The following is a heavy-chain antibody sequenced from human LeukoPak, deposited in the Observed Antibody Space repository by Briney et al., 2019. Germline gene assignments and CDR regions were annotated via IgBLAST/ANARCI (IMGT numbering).Heavy chain of an antibody. CDR3: ARGDTADLFDY. CDR2: IYYSGST. D-gene: IGHD5-18*01. Sequence: PSETLSLTCTVSGGSISSSSYYWGWIRQPPGKGLEWIGSIYYSGSTYYNPSLKSRVTISVDTSKNQFSLKLSSVTAADTAVYYCARGDTADLFDYWGQGTLVTVSS. J-gene: IGHJ4*02. CDR1: GGSISSSSYY. V-gene: IGHV4-39*07.